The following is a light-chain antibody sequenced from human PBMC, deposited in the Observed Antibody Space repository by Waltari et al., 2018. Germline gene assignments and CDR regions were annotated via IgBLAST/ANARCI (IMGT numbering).Light chain of an antibody. CDR2: DAS. J-gene: IGKJ1*01. V-gene: IGKV3-11*01. Sequence: IVLTQSPGTLSLSPGERATLSCRASQRVGIYLGWYQQRPGQAPRLLIYDASIRVTGIPARFSGSGSGTDFTLTISSLEPEDFAVYYCQQRSKWPRTFGQGTKVEIK. CDR1: QRVGIY. CDR3: QQRSKWPRT.